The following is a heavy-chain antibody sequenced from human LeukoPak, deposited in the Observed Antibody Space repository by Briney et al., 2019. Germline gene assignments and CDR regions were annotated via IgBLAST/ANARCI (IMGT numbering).Heavy chain of an antibody. Sequence: PSETLSLTCAVYGGSFSGYYWSWIRQPPGKGLEWIGEINHSGSTNYNPSLKSRVTISVDTSKNQFSLKLSSVTAADTAVYYCARLGYGSGSYYSVPDYWGQGTLVTVSP. J-gene: IGHJ4*02. D-gene: IGHD3-10*01. CDR2: INHSGST. CDR1: GGSFSGYY. V-gene: IGHV4-34*01. CDR3: ARLGYGSGSYYSVPDY.